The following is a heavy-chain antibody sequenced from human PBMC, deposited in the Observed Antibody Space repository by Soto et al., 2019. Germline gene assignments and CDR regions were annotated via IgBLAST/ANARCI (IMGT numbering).Heavy chain of an antibody. CDR1: GASIGSGDDC. CDR3: AKYQPPEFDP. J-gene: IGHJ5*02. V-gene: IGHV4-30-4*08. D-gene: IGHD2-2*01. Sequence: PSETLSLTCSVSGASIGSGDDCWTWIRQSPGKGLEWIGYISDSGSTFYNPSLRSRLTIALDTSKNHFSLKLNSVTAADTAVYYCAKYQPPEFDPWGQGXPVTVYS. CDR2: ISDSGST.